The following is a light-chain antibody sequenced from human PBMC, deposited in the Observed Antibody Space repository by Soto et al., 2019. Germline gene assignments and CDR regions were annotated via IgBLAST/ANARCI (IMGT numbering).Light chain of an antibody. CDR3: QQYNSYWT. V-gene: IGKV1-5*03. J-gene: IGKJ1*01. CDR1: QSISSW. Sequence: DIQMTQSPSTLSASVGDRVTITCRASQSISSWLAWYQQKPGKAPKLLIYTASSLESGVPSRFSGSGSGTEFTLTISSLQPDDFATYDCQQYNSYWTFGQGTKVESK. CDR2: TAS.